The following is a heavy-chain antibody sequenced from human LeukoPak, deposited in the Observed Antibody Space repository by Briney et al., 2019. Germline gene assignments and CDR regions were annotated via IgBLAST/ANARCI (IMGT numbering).Heavy chain of an antibody. CDR2: IYYSGST. CDR1: GGSISSYH. CDR3: ARINCSGTTCYTYFDS. V-gene: IGHV4-59*12. J-gene: IGHJ4*02. D-gene: IGHD2-15*01. Sequence: SETLSLTCTVSGGSISSYHWSWIRQPPGKGLEWIGYIYYSGSTNYNPSLKSRVTISVDTSKNQFSLKLTSVTAADTAVYYCARINCSGTTCYTYFDSWGQGTLVTVSS.